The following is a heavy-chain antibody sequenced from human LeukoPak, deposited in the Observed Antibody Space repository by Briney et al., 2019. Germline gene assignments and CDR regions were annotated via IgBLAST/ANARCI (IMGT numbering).Heavy chain of an antibody. CDR1: GYTFTSYG. D-gene: IGHD2-2*01. Sequence: GASVKVSCKASGYTFTSYGISWVRQAPGQGLEWMGWINAGNGNTKYSQKFQGRVTITRDTSASTAYMELSSLRSEDTAVYYCARDSGGLIVVVPAALDYWGQGTLVTVSS. J-gene: IGHJ4*02. CDR3: ARDSGGLIVVVPAALDY. V-gene: IGHV1-3*01. CDR2: INAGNGNT.